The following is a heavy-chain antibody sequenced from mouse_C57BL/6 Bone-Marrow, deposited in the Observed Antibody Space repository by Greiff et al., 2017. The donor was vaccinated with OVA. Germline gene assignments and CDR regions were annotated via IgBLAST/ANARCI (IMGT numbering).Heavy chain of an antibody. CDR2: IYWDDDK. CDR1: GFSLSTSGMG. Sequence: QVTLKESGPGLLQSSQTLSLTCSFSGFSLSTSGMGVSWIRQPSGKGLEWLAHIYWDDDKRYNPSLKSRLTISKDTSRNQVFLKITSVDTADTATYYCARRALYYGSSYGYFDVWGTGTTVTVSS. J-gene: IGHJ1*03. CDR3: ARRALYYGSSYGYFDV. V-gene: IGHV8-12*01. D-gene: IGHD1-1*01.